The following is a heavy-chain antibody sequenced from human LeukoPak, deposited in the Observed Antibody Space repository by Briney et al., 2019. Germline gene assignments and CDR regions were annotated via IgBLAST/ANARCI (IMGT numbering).Heavy chain of an antibody. CDR2: INWNGGRT. Sequence: GGSLRLSCAASGFTFDDYGMIWLRQAPGKGLEWVSGINWNGGRTGYADSVKGRFTISRDNAKNSLYLQMNSLRAEDTALYYCARDRGAYSSSCFDYWGQGTLVSVSS. CDR3: ARDRGAYSSSCFDY. V-gene: IGHV3-20*04. D-gene: IGHD6-6*01. CDR1: GFTFDDYG. J-gene: IGHJ4*02.